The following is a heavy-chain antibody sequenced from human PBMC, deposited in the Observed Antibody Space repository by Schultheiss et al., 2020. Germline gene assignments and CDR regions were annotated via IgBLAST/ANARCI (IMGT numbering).Heavy chain of an antibody. CDR1: GGSISSSSYY. J-gene: IGHJ6*02. D-gene: IGHD1-1*01. V-gene: IGHV4-39*07. CDR2: IYYSGST. CDR3: ARDRTGTVNRGHYYYGMDV. Sequence: SETLSLTCTVSGGSISSSSYYWGWIRQPPGKGLEWIGSIYYSGSTNYNPSLKSRVTISVDTSKNQFSLQLNSVTPEDTAVYYCARDRTGTVNRGHYYYGMDVWGQGTTVTVSS.